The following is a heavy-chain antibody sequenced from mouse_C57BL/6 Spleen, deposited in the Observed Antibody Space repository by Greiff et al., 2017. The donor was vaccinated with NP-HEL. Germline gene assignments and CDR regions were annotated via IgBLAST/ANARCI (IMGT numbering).Heavy chain of an antibody. CDR2: IDPANGNT. V-gene: IGHV14-3*01. CDR3: ARGSNYVSYAMDY. D-gene: IGHD2-5*01. Sequence: EVKLVESVAELVRPGASVKLSCTASGFNIKNTYMHWVKQRPEQGLEWIGRIDPANGNTKYAPKFQGKATITADTSSNTAYLQLSSLTSEDTAIYYCARGSNYVSYAMDYWGQGTSVTVSS. J-gene: IGHJ4*01. CDR1: GFNIKNTY.